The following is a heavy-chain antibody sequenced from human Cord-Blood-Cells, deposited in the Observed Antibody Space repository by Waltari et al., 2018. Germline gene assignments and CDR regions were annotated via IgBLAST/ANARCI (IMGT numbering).Heavy chain of an antibody. CDR3: ARRVGATLNYFDY. CDR1: VGSISSSSYY. Sequence: QLQLQESGPGLVQPSETLSLTCAVPVGSISSSSYYWGWIRQPPGKGLEWIGSIYYSGSTYYNPSLKSRVTISVDTSKNQFSLKLSSVTAADTAVYYCARRVGATLNYFDYWGQGTLVTVSS. CDR2: IYYSGST. J-gene: IGHJ4*02. V-gene: IGHV4-39*01. D-gene: IGHD1-26*01.